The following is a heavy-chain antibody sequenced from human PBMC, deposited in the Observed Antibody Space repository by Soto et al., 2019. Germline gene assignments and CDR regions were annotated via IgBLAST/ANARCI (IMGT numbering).Heavy chain of an antibody. CDR1: GFTFSSYA. J-gene: IGHJ4*02. V-gene: IGHV3-23*01. CDR3: AKAYSSRWYYFDY. CDR2: ISGSGGST. Sequence: EVPLLESGGGLVQPGGSLRLSCAASGFTFSSYAMSWVRQAPGKGLEWVSAISGSGGSTDYPDSVKGRFTISRDNSKNTWYLQMNSLRAEDTAVYYCAKAYSSRWYYFDYWGQGTLVTVSS. D-gene: IGHD6-13*01.